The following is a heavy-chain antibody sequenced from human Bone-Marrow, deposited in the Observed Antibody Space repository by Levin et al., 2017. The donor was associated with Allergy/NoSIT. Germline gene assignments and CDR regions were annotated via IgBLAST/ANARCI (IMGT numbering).Heavy chain of an antibody. CDR2: IIPILGTT. CDR3: ARGGRGLTMGWFDP. CDR1: GGTFSNYA. J-gene: IGHJ5*02. Sequence: ASVKVSCKASGGTFSNYAIHWVRQAPGQGPEWMGGIIPILGTTHYAQNIQDRVTISADESRTIVYMELSSLRSQDTAVYYCARGGRGLTMGWFDPWGQGSQVTVSS. D-gene: IGHD3-10*01. V-gene: IGHV1-69*13.